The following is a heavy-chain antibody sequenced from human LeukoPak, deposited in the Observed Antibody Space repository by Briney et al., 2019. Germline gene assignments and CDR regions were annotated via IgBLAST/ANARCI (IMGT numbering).Heavy chain of an antibody. J-gene: IGHJ4*02. CDR2: ISYDGSNK. CDR1: GFTFSSYA. V-gene: IGHV3-30*04. D-gene: IGHD3-22*01. Sequence: PGGSLRLSCAASGFTFSSYAMHWVRQAPGKGLEWVAVISYDGSNKYCADSVKGRFTISRDNSKNTLYLQMNSLRAEDTAVYYCARDLAEYYYDSSGFLDYWGQGTLVTVSS. CDR3: ARDLAEYYYDSSGFLDY.